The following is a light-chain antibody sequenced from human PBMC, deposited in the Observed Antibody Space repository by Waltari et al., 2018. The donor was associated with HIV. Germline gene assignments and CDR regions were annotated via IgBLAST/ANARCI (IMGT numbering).Light chain of an antibody. V-gene: IGLV2-14*01. J-gene: IGLJ3*02. Sequence: QSALTQPASLSGSPGQSIPFSCTGSSGDGHHYNYFSWYQQHPGKAPKLIIYEVTKRPSGVSSRFSGSKSGNTASLTISGLQPDDEAHYYCSSYTSLTTLVFGGGTKVTVL. CDR1: SGDGHHYNY. CDR3: SSYTSLTTLV. CDR2: EVT.